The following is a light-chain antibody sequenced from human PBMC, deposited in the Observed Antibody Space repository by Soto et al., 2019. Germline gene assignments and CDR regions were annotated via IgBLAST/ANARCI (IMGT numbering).Light chain of an antibody. J-gene: IGKJ1*01. V-gene: IGKV1-39*01. CDR3: QQNYRSPTT. Sequence: DIQMTQSPSSLSASVGDRVTISCRASQSISGNLNWYQQKPGKVPKLLIYAASSLQSGVPSKFSGSGSGTDFTLTISSLQPEDFATYYCQQNYRSPTTFGQGTKVDIK. CDR2: AAS. CDR1: QSISGN.